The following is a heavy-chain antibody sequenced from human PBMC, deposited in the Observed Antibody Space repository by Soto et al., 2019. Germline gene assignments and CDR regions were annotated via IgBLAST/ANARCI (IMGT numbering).Heavy chain of an antibody. CDR3: AREGSGYNF. D-gene: IGHD5-12*01. CDR2: IVPVFGRP. CDR1: GGRFSNFG. V-gene: IGHV1-69*13. J-gene: IGHJ4*02. Sequence: ASVKGCCNESGGRFSNFGISWVRQAPGQGLEWMGGIVPVFGRPNYAQRFRGRLTITADESTSTGYMELISLRSDDTAVYYCAREGSGYNFWGQGTQVTVSS.